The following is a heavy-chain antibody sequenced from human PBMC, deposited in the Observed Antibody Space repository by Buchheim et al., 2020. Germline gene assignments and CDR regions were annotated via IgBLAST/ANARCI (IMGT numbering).Heavy chain of an antibody. CDR2: IKQDGSEK. V-gene: IGHV3-7*01. D-gene: IGHD3-3*01. Sequence: EVQLVESGGGLVQPGGSLRLSCAASGFTLGSYWMTWVRQAPGKGLEWVANIKQDGSEKNYVDSVKGRFTISRDNAKNSLYLQMNSLRVEDTAVYFCARDSFWSAFDHDFDYWGQGTL. J-gene: IGHJ4*02. CDR3: ARDSFWSAFDHDFDY. CDR1: GFTLGSYW.